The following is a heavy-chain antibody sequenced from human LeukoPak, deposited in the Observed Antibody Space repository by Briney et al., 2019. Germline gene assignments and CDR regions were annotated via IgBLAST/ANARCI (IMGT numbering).Heavy chain of an antibody. Sequence: SGTLSLTCTVSGGSISSGGYYWGWIRQPPGKGLEWIGTIYYSGSTYYSPSLKSRVTISVDASKNQFSLKLSSVTAADTAVYYCARQGDSSSSVWYFDYWGRGALVTVSS. V-gene: IGHV4-39*01. CDR2: IYYSGST. CDR3: ARQGDSSSSVWYFDY. D-gene: IGHD3-22*01. CDR1: GGSISSGGYY. J-gene: IGHJ4*01.